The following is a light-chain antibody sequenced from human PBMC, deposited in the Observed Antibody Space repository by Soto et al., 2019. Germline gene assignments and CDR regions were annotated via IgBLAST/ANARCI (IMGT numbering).Light chain of an antibody. Sequence: EIVLTQSPGTLSLSPGERATLSCRASQSVSKNFLAWYQQKPGQAPRLLISGASHRATGIPDRFSGSGSGTDFFLTIDRLGPGDLAVYFCQQDGSSPPTFGGGTKVAIK. J-gene: IGKJ4*01. CDR3: QQDGSSPPT. CDR1: QSVSKNF. CDR2: GAS. V-gene: IGKV3-20*01.